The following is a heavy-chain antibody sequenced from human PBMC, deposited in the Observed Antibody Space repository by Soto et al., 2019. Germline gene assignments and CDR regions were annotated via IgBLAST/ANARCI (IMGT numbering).Heavy chain of an antibody. D-gene: IGHD3-10*01. CDR2: INAGNGNT. Sequence: ASVKVSCKASGYTFTSYAMHWVRQAPGQRLEWMGWINAGNGNTKYSQKFQGRVTITRDTSASTAYMELSSLRSEDTAVYYCARGDVVRGVITYYYHGMDVWGQGTTVTVSS. CDR1: GYTFTSYA. CDR3: ARGDVVRGVITYYYHGMDV. J-gene: IGHJ6*02. V-gene: IGHV1-3*01.